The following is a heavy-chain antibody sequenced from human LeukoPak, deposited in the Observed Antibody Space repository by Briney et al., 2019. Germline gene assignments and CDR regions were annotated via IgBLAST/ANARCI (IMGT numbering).Heavy chain of an antibody. D-gene: IGHD6-13*01. CDR1: GFTFSNYW. V-gene: IGHV3-7*01. CDR3: ARGAAAAGTAIFDY. CDR2: IKEDESEK. Sequence: GGSLRLSCGASGFTFSNYWMSWVRQAPGKGLEWVANIKEDESEKYYVDSVKGRCTISRDNAKNSRYLQRNSLRAEDTAVYYCARGAAAAGTAIFDYWGQGTLVTVSS. J-gene: IGHJ4*02.